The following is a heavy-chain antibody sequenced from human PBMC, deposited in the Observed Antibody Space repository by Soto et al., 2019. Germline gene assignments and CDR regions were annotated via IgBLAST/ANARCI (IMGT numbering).Heavy chain of an antibody. D-gene: IGHD3-16*01. CDR2: INHSGST. Sequence: PSETLSLTCAVYGGSFSGYYWSWIRQPPGKGLEWIGEINHSGSTNYNPSLKSRVTISVDTSKNRFSLKLSSVTAADTAVYYCASTWRPHWYFDLWGRGTLVTVSS. CDR1: GGSFSGYY. V-gene: IGHV4-34*01. CDR3: ASTWRPHWYFDL. J-gene: IGHJ2*01.